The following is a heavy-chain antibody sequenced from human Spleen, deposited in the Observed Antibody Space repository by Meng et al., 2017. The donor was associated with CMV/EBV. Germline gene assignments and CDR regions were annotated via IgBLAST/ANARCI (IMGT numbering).Heavy chain of an antibody. J-gene: IGHJ4*02. Sequence: GGSLRLSCEASGLTFITYGMHWVRQAPGKGLEWVAFIHHDGSNKFYADSVKGRFTMSRDNSKNTVYLQMNSLRREDTAVYYCARERSSSRIDYWGQGTLVTVSS. V-gene: IGHV3-30*02. CDR2: IHHDGSNK. D-gene: IGHD6-13*01. CDR3: ARERSSSRIDY. CDR1: GLTFITYG.